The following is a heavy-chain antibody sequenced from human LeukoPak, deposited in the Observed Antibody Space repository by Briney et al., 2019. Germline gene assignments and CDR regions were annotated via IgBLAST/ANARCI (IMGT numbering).Heavy chain of an antibody. CDR1: GFTFSRYW. D-gene: IGHD2-15*01. J-gene: IGHJ5*02. Sequence: PGGSLRLSCADSGFTFSRYWMHWLRQTPGKGLVCVSCISADGSVTRYADSVKGRFTISRDNTKSTLYLQMHSLRAEDTAVYYCATAGGDGSRMGFDPWGQETLVPVSS. CDR2: ISADGSVT. CDR3: ATAGGDGSRMGFDP. V-gene: IGHV3-74*01.